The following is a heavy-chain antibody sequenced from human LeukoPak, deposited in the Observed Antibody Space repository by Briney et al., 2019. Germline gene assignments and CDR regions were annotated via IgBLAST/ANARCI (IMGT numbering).Heavy chain of an antibody. Sequence: PGGSLRLSCAASGFTFSNYAMSWVRQAPGKGLEWVSAISGSGGTTYYAVSVRGRFSISRDNSDNTLFLQMNSLRAEDTAVYYCAKQSVPGYTSGWDWYFDLWGRGTLVTVS. J-gene: IGHJ2*01. CDR1: GFTFSNYA. V-gene: IGHV3-23*01. D-gene: IGHD6-25*01. CDR2: ISGSGGTT. CDR3: AKQSVPGYTSGWDWYFDL.